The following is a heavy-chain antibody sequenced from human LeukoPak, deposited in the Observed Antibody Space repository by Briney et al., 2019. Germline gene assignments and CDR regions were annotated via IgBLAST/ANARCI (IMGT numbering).Heavy chain of an antibody. V-gene: IGHV4-39*01. CDR3: ARSNPFVRSPRL. Sequence: SETLSLTCTVSGGSISSSSYYWGWIRQPPGKGLEWIGSFYYSESTYYNPSLKSRVAISVDTSKNQFSLKLDSVTAADTAVYYCARSNPFVRSPRLWGQGTLVTVSS. D-gene: IGHD6-6*01. J-gene: IGHJ4*02. CDR1: GGSISSSSYY. CDR2: FYYSEST.